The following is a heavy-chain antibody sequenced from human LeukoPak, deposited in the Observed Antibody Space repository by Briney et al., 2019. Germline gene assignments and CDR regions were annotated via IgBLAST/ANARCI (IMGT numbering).Heavy chain of an antibody. Sequence: PGGSLRLSCAASGFTFNSYWMNWVRQAPGKGLEWVANIRQDGNEKNYVDSVKGRFTISRDNAKNSLYLQMNSLRAEDTAVYFCARDRPASGWRFGEGSKRPHYFDYWGQGTLVTVSS. V-gene: IGHV3-7*01. J-gene: IGHJ4*02. D-gene: IGHD6-19*01. CDR1: GFTFNSYW. CDR3: ARDRPASGWRFGEGSKRPHYFDY. CDR2: IRQDGNEK.